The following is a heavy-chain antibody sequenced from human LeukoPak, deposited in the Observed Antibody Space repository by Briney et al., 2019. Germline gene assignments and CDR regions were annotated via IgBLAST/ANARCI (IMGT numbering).Heavy chain of an antibody. CDR1: GYTFTSYA. J-gene: IGHJ4*02. Sequence: ASVKVSCKASGYTFTSYAMHWVRQAPGQRLEWMGWINAGNGNTKYSQKFQGRVTITRDTSASTAYMEVSSLRSEDTAVYYCARGPLVDTIFQYYFDYWGQGTLVTVSS. CDR3: ARGPLVDTIFQYYFDY. V-gene: IGHV1-3*01. D-gene: IGHD3-10*02. CDR2: INAGNGNT.